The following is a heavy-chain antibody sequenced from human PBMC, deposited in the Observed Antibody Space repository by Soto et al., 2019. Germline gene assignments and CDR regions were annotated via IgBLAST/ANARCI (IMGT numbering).Heavy chain of an antibody. CDR3: VRDGNKFGNWFDP. J-gene: IGHJ5*02. CDR2: ISGGSDYI. D-gene: IGHD2-15*01. V-gene: IGHV3-21*01. Sequence: GGSLRLSCAASGVTFDSYSMNWIRQAPGKGLEWVSSISGGSDYIYYADSVRGRFTISRDNSQKSLYLQMNSLRDEDTAIYYCVRDGNKFGNWFDPWGQGTLVTVSS. CDR1: GVTFDSYS.